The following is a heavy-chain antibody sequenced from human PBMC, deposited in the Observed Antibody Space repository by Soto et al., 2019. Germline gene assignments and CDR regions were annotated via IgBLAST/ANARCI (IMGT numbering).Heavy chain of an antibody. CDR2: INHSGST. CDR3: ARVSRELRNYYYYGMDV. D-gene: IGHD1-7*01. CDR1: GGSFSGYY. V-gene: IGHV4-34*01. Sequence: SETLSLTCAVYGGSFSGYYLSWIRQPPGKGLECIGEINHSGSTNYNPSLKSRVTISVDTSKNQFSLKLSSVTAADTAVYYCARVSRELRNYYYYGMDVWGQGTTVTVYS. J-gene: IGHJ6*02.